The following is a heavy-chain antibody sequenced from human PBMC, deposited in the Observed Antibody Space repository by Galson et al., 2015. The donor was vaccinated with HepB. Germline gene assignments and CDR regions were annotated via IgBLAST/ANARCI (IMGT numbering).Heavy chain of an antibody. Sequence: SLRLSCAASGFTFSSYGMHWARQAPGKGLEWVAVIWYDGSNKYYADSVKGRFTISRDNSKNTLYLQMNSLRAEDTAVYYCARTYYSGSYFLPPNYWGQGTLVTVSA. CDR2: IWYDGSNK. V-gene: IGHV3-33*08. J-gene: IGHJ4*02. CDR1: GFTFSSYG. CDR3: ARTYYSGSYFLPPNY. D-gene: IGHD1-26*01.